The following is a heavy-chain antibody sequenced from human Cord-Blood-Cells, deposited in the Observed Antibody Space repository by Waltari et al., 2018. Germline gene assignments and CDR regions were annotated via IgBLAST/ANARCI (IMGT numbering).Heavy chain of an antibody. D-gene: IGHD6-6*01. CDR1: GVSFSVYY. Sequence: QVQLQPWGAGLLKPSEIMSLTCDVYGVSFSVYYWSWISQPPGKGLEWFGEINHSGSTNYNPSLKSRVTISVDTSKNQFSLKLSSVTAADTAVYYCARAGIAARPDAFDIWGQGTMVTVSS. V-gene: IGHV4-34*01. CDR2: INHSGST. CDR3: ARAGIAARPDAFDI. J-gene: IGHJ3*02.